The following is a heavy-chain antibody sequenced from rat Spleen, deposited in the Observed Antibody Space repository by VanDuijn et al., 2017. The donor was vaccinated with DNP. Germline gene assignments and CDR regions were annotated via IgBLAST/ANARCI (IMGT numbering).Heavy chain of an antibody. CDR1: GFTFSSYW. D-gene: IGHD1-11*01. CDR3: TTFEGTNA. V-gene: IGHV5-58*01. J-gene: IGHJ4*01. CDR2: ITYDGSRT. Sequence: EVQLVETGGGLVQPGRSLKLSCVASGFTFSSYWMYWVRQAPGQGLEWVATITYDGSRTYCRDSVKGRFTISRDNAKSTLYLQMDSLRSEDTATYYCTTFEGTNAWGQGTSVTVSS.